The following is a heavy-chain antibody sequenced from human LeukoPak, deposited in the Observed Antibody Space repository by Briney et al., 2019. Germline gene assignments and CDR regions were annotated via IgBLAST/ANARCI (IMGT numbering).Heavy chain of an antibody. CDR2: INSDGSST. CDR3: ARGKDAGYFDY. D-gene: IGHD5-24*01. J-gene: IGHJ4*02. Sequence: GGSLRLSCAASGFTFDDYAMRWVRQAPGKGLVWVSRINSDGSSTSYADSVKGRFTISRDNAKNSLYLQMNSLRAEDTAVYYCARGKDAGYFDYWGQGTLVTVSS. CDR1: GFTFDDYA. V-gene: IGHV3-74*01.